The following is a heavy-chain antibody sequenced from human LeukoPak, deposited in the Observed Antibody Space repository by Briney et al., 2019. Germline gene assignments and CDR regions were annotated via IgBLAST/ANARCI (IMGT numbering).Heavy chain of an antibody. CDR3: ARVGYSYGHDNGYYFDY. CDR1: GYTFTSYD. V-gene: IGHV1-8*01. Sequence: ASVKVSCKASGYTFTSYDINWVRQATGQGLEWMGWMNPNSGNTGYAQKFQGRVTMTRTASISTAYMGLSSLRSEDTAVYYCARVGYSYGHDNGYYFDYWGQGTLVTVSS. D-gene: IGHD5-18*01. J-gene: IGHJ4*02. CDR2: MNPNSGNT.